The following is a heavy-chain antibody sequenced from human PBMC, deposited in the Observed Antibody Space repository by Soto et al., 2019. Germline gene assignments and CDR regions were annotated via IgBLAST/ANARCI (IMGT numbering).Heavy chain of an antibody. Sequence: EGSLRLSCAASGFTFSSYGMHWVRQAPGKGLEWVAVISYDGSNKYYADSVKGRFTISRDNSKNTLYLQMNSLRAEDTAVYYCAKDRALYYYDSSGSAFDYWGQGTLVTVSS. D-gene: IGHD3-22*01. CDR1: GFTFSSYG. J-gene: IGHJ4*02. CDR2: ISYDGSNK. CDR3: AKDRALYYYDSSGSAFDY. V-gene: IGHV3-30*18.